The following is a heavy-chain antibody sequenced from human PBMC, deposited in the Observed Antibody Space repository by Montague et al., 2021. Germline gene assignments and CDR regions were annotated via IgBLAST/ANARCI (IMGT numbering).Heavy chain of an antibody. Sequence: SETLSLTCSVSGDSVRCGIYQWGWIRQSPGKGLEWIGYICDGGSATYKTSLGSRVTMSLDTSSNQFSLNLRSATAADTAVYYCAAYYYGGGRGSWGQGTLVTVSS. D-gene: IGHD3-10*01. J-gene: IGHJ5*02. CDR1: GDSVRCGIYQ. CDR3: AAYYYGGGRGS. V-gene: IGHV4-61*01. CDR2: ICDGGSA.